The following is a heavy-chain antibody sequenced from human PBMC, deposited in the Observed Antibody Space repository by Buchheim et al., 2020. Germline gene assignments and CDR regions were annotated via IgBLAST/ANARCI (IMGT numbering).Heavy chain of an antibody. J-gene: IGHJ4*01. CDR3: ARGTGSG. Sequence: EVQLVESGGGLVQPRGSLRLSCAASGFTFTNSWMGWVRQAPGKGLEWVALTKQDGSDKYYVDSVKGRFTISRDNAKNSLYLQMDSLRGEDTAVYYCARGTGSGWGHGTL. CDR2: TKQDGSDK. V-gene: IGHV3-7*01. CDR1: GFTFTNSW. D-gene: IGHD1-14*01.